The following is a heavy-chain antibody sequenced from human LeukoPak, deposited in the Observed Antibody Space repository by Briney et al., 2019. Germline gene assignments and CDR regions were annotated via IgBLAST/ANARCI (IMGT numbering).Heavy chain of an antibody. CDR3: ARGYYDSSGYYLLDC. Sequence: SETLSLTCTVSGGSINNYYWSWIRQSPGKGLEWIGYIYYSGSAKYNPSLKSRVTISVDTSKNQVFLTLYSVTAADTAVYYCARGYYDSSGYYLLDCWGQGTLVTVSS. J-gene: IGHJ4*02. CDR2: IYYSGSA. D-gene: IGHD3-22*01. CDR1: GGSINNYY. V-gene: IGHV4-59*01.